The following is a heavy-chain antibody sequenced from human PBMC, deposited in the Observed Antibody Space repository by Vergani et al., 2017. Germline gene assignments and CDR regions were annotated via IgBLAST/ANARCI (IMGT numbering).Heavy chain of an antibody. Sequence: QVQLVQSGAEVKKPGASVKVSCKASGYTFTSYGISWVRQAPGQGLEWLGWFSAYNGNTNYAQKLQGRVTMTTATSTSTAYMELRSLRSDDTAVYYCARVAAAGFYYYYGMDVWGQGTTVTVSS. J-gene: IGHJ6*02. CDR1: GYTFTSYG. V-gene: IGHV1-18*04. CDR3: ARVAAAGFYYYYGMDV. D-gene: IGHD6-13*01. CDR2: FSAYNGNT.